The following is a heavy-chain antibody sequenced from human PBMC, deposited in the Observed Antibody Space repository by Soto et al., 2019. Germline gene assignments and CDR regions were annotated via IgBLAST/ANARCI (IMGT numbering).Heavy chain of an antibody. Sequence: GGSLRLSCAASGFTFSSYGMHWVRQAPCKGLEWVAVISYDGSNKYYADSVKGRFTISRDNSKNTLYLQMNSLRAEDTAVYYCAKDLATMIVVGPLDYWGQGT. CDR1: GFTFSSYG. CDR3: AKDLATMIVVGPLDY. V-gene: IGHV3-30*18. D-gene: IGHD3-22*01. J-gene: IGHJ4*02. CDR2: ISYDGSNK.